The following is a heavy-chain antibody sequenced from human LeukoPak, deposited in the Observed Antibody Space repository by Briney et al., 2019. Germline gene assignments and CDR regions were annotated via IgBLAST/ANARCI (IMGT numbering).Heavy chain of an antibody. D-gene: IGHD3-22*01. Sequence: SETLSLTCVVSGYSISSGYYWDWIRQTPGKGLEWIGTIYHNGNTYSNPSLKSRVTISLDTSKNQFSLKLTSVTAADTAVYYCARTRRSSGYSPFDSWGQGTLVTVSS. CDR1: GYSISSGYY. CDR3: ARTRRSSGYSPFDS. CDR2: IYHNGNT. J-gene: IGHJ5*01. V-gene: IGHV4-38-2*01.